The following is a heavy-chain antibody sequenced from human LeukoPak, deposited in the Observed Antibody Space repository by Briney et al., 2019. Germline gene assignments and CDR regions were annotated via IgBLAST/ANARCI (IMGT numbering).Heavy chain of an antibody. V-gene: IGHV3-66*01. CDR2: IYSGGSA. Sequence: PGGSLRLSCAASGFTVSSXXXXXXXXXXXXXXDWVSVIYSGGSAYYADSVKGRFTISRDNSKNTLYLQINSLRAEDTAVYYCARDLGRGYSNYWGQGTLVTVSS. CDR1: GFTVSSXX. J-gene: IGHJ4*02. CDR3: ARDLGRGYSNY. D-gene: IGHD3-16*01.